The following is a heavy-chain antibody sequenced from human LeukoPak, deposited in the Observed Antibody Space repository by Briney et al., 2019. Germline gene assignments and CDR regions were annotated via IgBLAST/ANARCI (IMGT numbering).Heavy chain of an antibody. CDR1: GYTFTGYY. V-gene: IGHV1-69*02. D-gene: IGHD5-12*01. Sequence: SVKVSCKASGYTFTGYYMHWVRQAPGQGLEWMGRIIPILGIADYAQKFQGRVTITADKSTSTAYMELSSLRSEDTAVYYCATAPGGYLGEGLDYWGQGTLVTVSS. J-gene: IGHJ4*02. CDR3: ATAPGGYLGEGLDY. CDR2: IIPILGIA.